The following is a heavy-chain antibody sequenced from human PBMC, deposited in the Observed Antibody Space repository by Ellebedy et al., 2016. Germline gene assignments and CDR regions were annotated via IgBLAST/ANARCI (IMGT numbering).Heavy chain of an antibody. CDR2: IDPSDSYI. J-gene: IGHJ4*02. CDR1: GYSFPTYW. V-gene: IGHV5-10-1*01. CDR3: ARHAGGSYSYYFDY. D-gene: IGHD1-26*01. Sequence: GESLKISXKASGYSFPTYWITWVRQVSGKGLEWMGRIDPSDSYINYSPSFQSHVPISADKSISTAYLQWSSLKASDTAIYYCARHAGGSYSYYFDYWGQGTLVTVSS.